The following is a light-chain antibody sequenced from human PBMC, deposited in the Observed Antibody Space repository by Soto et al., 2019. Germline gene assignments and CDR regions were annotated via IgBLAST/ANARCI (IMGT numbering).Light chain of an antibody. Sequence: DIQLTQSPSFLSASVGDRVTITCRASQGISSSLAWYQQKPGKAPKLLIYAASTLQSGVPSRFSGSGSGTEFTLTISSLQPEDFATYYCQQLNSYPFLTFGGGTKVEIK. CDR3: QQLNSYPFLT. CDR2: AAS. V-gene: IGKV1-9*01. CDR1: QGISSS. J-gene: IGKJ4*01.